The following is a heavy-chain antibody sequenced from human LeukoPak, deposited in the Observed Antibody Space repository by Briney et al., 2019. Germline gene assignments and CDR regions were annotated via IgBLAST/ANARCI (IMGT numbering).Heavy chain of an antibody. CDR2: IYPGDSDT. Sequence: PGESLKIPCKGSGYSFTSYWIGWVRQMPGKGLEWMGIIYPGDSDTRYSPSFQGQVTISADKSINTAYLQWGSLKASDTAVYYCARLSERITIFGVVRGYFDYWGQGTLVTVSS. D-gene: IGHD3-3*01. V-gene: IGHV5-51*01. J-gene: IGHJ4*02. CDR3: ARLSERITIFGVVRGYFDY. CDR1: GYSFTSYW.